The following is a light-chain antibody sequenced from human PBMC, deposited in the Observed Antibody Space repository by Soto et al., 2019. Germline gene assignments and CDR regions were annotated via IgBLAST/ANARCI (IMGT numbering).Light chain of an antibody. CDR3: SSYAGSRYV. J-gene: IGLJ1*01. Sequence: QSALTQPPSASGCPGQSVTISCTGTSSDVGGYNYVSWYQQHPGKAPKLMIYEVSKRPSGVPDRFSGSKSGNTASLTVSGLQAEDEADYYCSSYAGSRYVFGTGTKVTVL. V-gene: IGLV2-8*01. CDR1: SSDVGGYNY. CDR2: EVS.